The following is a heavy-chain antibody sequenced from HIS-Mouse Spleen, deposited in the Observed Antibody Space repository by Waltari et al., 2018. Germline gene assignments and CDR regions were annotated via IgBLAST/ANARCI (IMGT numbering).Heavy chain of an antibody. CDR3: AKDQYSGYQYYFDY. V-gene: IGHV3-33*06. CDR1: GFTFSSYG. Sequence: QVQLVESGGGVVQPGRSLRLSCAASGFTFSSYGMHWVRQAPGKGLEWVAVIWYDGSNKYYADSVKGRFTISRDNSKNTLYLQMNSLRAEDTAVYYCAKDQYSGYQYYFDYWGQGTLVTVSS. D-gene: IGHD5-12*01. CDR2: IWYDGSNK. J-gene: IGHJ4*02.